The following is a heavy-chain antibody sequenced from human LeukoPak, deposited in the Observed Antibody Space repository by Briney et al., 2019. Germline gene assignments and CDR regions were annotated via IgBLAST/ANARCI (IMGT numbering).Heavy chain of an antibody. V-gene: IGHV3-72*01. J-gene: IGHJ4*02. Sequence: PGGSLRLSCAASGFTFSDHYMDWVRQAPGKGLEWVGRSRNKVKSYSTEYAASVKGRFTISRDDSKNSVYLQMSSLKTEDTAVYYCTRAELRGGYYYVGLYWSQGTLVTVSS. CDR2: SRNKVKSYST. CDR3: TRAELRGGYYYVGLY. CDR1: GFTFSDHY. D-gene: IGHD3-22*01.